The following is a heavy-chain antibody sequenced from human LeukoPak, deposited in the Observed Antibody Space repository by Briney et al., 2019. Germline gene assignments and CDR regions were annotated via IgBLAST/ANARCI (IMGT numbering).Heavy chain of an antibody. Sequence: SETLSLTFTVSGGSISSYYWSWIRQPAGKGLEWIGRIYTIESTNYNPSLKSRVTMSVDTSKNQFSLKLSSVTAADTAVYYCARVPQSSYYYMDVWGKGTTVTVSS. CDR1: GGSISSYY. CDR2: IYTIEST. CDR3: ARVPQSSYYYMDV. V-gene: IGHV4-4*07. J-gene: IGHJ6*03.